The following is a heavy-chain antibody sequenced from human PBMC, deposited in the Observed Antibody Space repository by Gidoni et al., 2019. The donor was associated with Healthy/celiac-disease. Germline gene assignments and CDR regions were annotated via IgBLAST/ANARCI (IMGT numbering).Heavy chain of an antibody. CDR1: GGSFSGYY. D-gene: IGHD4-17*01. CDR2: INHSGST. CDR3: ARTLRWPFDY. Sequence: QVQLQQWGAGLLKPSETLSLTCAVYGGSFSGYYWSWIRQPPGKGLAWIGEINHSGSTNYNPSLKSRVTISVDTSKNQFSLKLSSVTAADTAVYYCARTLRWPFDYWGQGTLVTVSS. V-gene: IGHV4-34*01. J-gene: IGHJ4*02.